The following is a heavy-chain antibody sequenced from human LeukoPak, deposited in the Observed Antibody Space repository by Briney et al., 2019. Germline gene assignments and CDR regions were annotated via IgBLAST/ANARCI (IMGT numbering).Heavy chain of an antibody. Sequence: ASVKVSCKASGYTFTDHYMHWVRQAPGQGLEHMGWINPNGGDMKYAQKFQGRVTMTRDTSINTAYMELRSLRSDDTAVYYCARLYPSIPVAGSGNCFDSWGQGTLVTVSS. D-gene: IGHD6-19*01. CDR2: INPNGGDM. V-gene: IGHV1-2*02. J-gene: IGHJ4*02. CDR1: GYTFTDHY. CDR3: ARLYPSIPVAGSGNCFDS.